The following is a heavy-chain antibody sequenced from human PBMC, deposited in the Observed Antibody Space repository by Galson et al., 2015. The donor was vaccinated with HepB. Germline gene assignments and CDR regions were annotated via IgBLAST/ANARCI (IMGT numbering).Heavy chain of an antibody. J-gene: IGHJ4*02. Sequence: SLRLSCAASGFTFSNSGMHWVRQAPGKGLEWVAVTWSDGINNYYADSVKGRFTISRDNFKNTLYLQMNSLRAEDTAVYYCAKDAYRSSYYFDSWGQGTLVPVSS. V-gene: IGHV3-33*06. CDR2: TWSDGINN. CDR1: GFTFSNSG. D-gene: IGHD3-16*01. CDR3: AKDAYRSSYYFDS.